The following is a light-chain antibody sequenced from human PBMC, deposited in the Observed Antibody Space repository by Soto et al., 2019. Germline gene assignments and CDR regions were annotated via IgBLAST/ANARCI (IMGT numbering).Light chain of an antibody. J-gene: IGLJ2*01. Sequence: QSVLTQPAAVSGSPGQSITISCTGTSSDVGDYKYVSWYQQFPGKAPKLMIYQVTNRPSGVSDRFSGSKSGNTASLTISGLQTEDEADYYCSSYIPRSSIVLFGGGTKLTVL. CDR1: SSDVGDYKY. CDR2: QVT. CDR3: SSYIPRSSIVL. V-gene: IGLV2-14*01.